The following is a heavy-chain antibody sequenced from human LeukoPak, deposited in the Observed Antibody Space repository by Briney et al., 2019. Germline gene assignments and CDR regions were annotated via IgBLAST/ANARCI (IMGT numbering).Heavy chain of an antibody. CDR1: GFSVSSTY. CDR2: IYTSGST. V-gene: IGHV3-66*03. D-gene: IGHD3-10*01. Sequence: GGSLRLSCAASGFSVSSTYMSWVRQAPGKGLEWVSLIYTSGSTFYADSVMGRFTISRDNSKNTLFLQMNSLRAEDSAVYYCTRDRAGTQSWVEFDLWGQGTLVTVSS. CDR3: TRDRAGTQSWVEFDL. J-gene: IGHJ5*02.